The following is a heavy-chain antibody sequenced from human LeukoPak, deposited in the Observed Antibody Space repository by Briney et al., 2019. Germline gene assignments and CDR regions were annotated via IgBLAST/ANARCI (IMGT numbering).Heavy chain of an antibody. CDR2: INHSGST. J-gene: IGHJ4*02. CDR3: ARTVGGGNFDY. Sequence: SETLSLTGAVYGGSFSGYYWSWIRQPPGKGLGWIGEINHSGSTNYNPSLKSRVTMSVDTSKNQFSLKLSSVTAADTAVYYCARTVGGGNFDYWGQGTLVTVSS. V-gene: IGHV4-34*01. CDR1: GGSFSGYY. D-gene: IGHD3-10*01.